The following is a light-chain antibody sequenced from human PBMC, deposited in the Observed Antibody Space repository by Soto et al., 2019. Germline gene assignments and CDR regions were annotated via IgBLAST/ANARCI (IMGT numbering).Light chain of an antibody. CDR1: SSDVGSSNL. CDR2: EGD. V-gene: IGLV2-23*01. Sequence: QSVLTQPASVSGSPGQSITISCSGNSSDVGSSNLVSWYQQHPGKAPKLIIFEGDRRPSGVSGRFSGSKSGNTASLTISGLQAEDEADYYCCSFARSTTFYVFGTGTKVTVL. CDR3: CSFARSTTFYV. J-gene: IGLJ1*01.